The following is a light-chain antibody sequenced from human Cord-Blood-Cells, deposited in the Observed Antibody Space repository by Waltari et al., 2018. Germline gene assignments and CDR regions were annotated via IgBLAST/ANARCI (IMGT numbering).Light chain of an antibody. Sequence: EIVMTQSPATLSVSPGERATLSCRASQSVSSNLAWYQQKPGQAPRLLIYGASTRATGIPARFSGSGSGTEFTLTISSLQSEDFAVYYCQQYNNWPGTLTFGPGTKVDSK. CDR3: QQYNNWPGTLT. CDR1: QSVSSN. CDR2: GAS. V-gene: IGKV3-15*01. J-gene: IGKJ3*01.